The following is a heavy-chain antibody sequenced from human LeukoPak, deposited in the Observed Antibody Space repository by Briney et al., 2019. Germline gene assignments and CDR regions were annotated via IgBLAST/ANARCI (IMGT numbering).Heavy chain of an antibody. D-gene: IGHD3-3*01. Sequence: ASVKVSCKASGYTFTSYGISWVRQAPGQGLEWMGWINPNSGGANYAQKFQGRVTMTRDTSISTAYMELSRLRSDDTAVYYCARDIGVAGRDYWGQGTLVTVSS. CDR2: INPNSGGA. V-gene: IGHV1-2*02. CDR1: GYTFTSYG. CDR3: ARDIGVAGRDY. J-gene: IGHJ4*02.